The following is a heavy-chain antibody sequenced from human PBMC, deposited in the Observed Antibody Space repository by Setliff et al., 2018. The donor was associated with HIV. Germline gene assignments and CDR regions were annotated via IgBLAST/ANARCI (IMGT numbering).Heavy chain of an antibody. Sequence: SETLSLTCAVSGDSVSNDNYYWGWIRQPPGKGLEWIGSLHYGGTPNYNPSLRGRVDISVDTSKNYFSLRLTSVTAADTAAYYCASPSDYYENSGLDYWGQGKLVTV. CDR3: ASPSDYYENSGLDY. CDR2: LHYGGTP. J-gene: IGHJ4*02. V-gene: IGHV4-39*02. CDR1: GDSVSNDNYY. D-gene: IGHD3-22*01.